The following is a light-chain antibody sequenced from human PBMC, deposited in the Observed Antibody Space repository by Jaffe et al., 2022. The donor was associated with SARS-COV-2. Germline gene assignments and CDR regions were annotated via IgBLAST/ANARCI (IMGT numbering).Light chain of an antibody. CDR2: DAS. J-gene: IGKJ4*01. CDR3: QQRSNWPPT. CDR1: QSVSSY. V-gene: IGKV3-11*01. Sequence: EIVLTQSPATLSLSPGERATLSCRASQSVSSYLAWYQQTPGQAPRLLIYDASNRATGIPARFSGSGSGTDFTLTISSLEPEDFAFYYCQQRSNWPPTFGGGTKVEIK.